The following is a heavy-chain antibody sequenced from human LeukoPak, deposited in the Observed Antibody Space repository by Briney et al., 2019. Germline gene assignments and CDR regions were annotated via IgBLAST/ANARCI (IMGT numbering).Heavy chain of an antibody. J-gene: IGHJ4*02. Sequence: PSETLSLTCGVPGGSFSDYYWSWIRQSPGKGLEWIAEINHSGGSKYNPSLKSRVAISVDASKNQFSLRLTSVTAADTAVYYCVRGVRSWGRKVLDFWGQGTLVTVSS. CDR3: VRGVRSWGRKVLDF. V-gene: IGHV4-34*01. CDR2: INHSGGS. CDR1: GGSFSDYY. D-gene: IGHD2-15*01.